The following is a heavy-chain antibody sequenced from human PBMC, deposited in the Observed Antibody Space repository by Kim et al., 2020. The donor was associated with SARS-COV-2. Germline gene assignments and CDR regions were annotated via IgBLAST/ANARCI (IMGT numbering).Heavy chain of an antibody. Sequence: GGSLRLSCAASGFTFSSYAMHWVHQAPGKGLEWVAVISYDGSNKYYADSVKGRFTISRDNSKNTLYLQMNSLRAEDTAVYYCARGEQWRVAAYFDYWGQGTLVTVSS. J-gene: IGHJ4*02. V-gene: IGHV3-30-3*01. CDR2: ISYDGSNK. CDR1: GFTFSSYA. D-gene: IGHD6-19*01. CDR3: ARGEQWRVAAYFDY.